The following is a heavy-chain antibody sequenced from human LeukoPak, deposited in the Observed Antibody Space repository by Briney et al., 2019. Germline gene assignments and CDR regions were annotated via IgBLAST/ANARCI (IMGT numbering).Heavy chain of an antibody. J-gene: IGHJ4*02. CDR3: AKGNGGWYYFDY. CDR2: ISGSGGST. Sequence: GGSLRLSCAASGFTFSGYGMSWVRQAPGKGLEWVSVISGSGGSTYYADSVKGRFTISRDNSKNTLYLQMNSLRAEDTAVYYCAKGNGGWYYFDYWGQGTLVTVSS. CDR1: GFTFSGYG. V-gene: IGHV3-23*01. D-gene: IGHD6-19*01.